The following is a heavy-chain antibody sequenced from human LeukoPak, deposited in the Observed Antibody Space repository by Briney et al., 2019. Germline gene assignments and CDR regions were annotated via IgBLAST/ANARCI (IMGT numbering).Heavy chain of an antibody. J-gene: IGHJ4*02. D-gene: IGHD6-13*01. V-gene: IGHV3-23*01. CDR3: AKVFGNWYLDY. CDR1: GFTFSSYA. Sequence: GGSLRLSCAASGFTFSSYAMGWVRQAPGKGLEWVSGISGSGGTTYYADSVKGRFTISRDNSKNTLYLQMNSLRAEDTAVYYCAKVFGNWYLDYWGQGTLVTVSS. CDR2: ISGSGGTT.